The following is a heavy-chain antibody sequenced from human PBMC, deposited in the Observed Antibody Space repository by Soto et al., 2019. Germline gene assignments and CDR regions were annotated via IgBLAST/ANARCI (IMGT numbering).Heavy chain of an antibody. CDR3: GRPWGIGLTPPGP. CDR2: IYYSGKT. Sequence: SETLSLTCTVSGASINNSSYYWGWIRQSPGKGLEWIGNIYYSGKTYYSPSLKSRVSISVDASRNQFSLRLSSVTAADTAVYYCGRPWGIGLTPPGPWGQGVLVTVSS. V-gene: IGHV4-39*01. J-gene: IGHJ5*02. D-gene: IGHD6-13*01. CDR1: GASINNSSYY.